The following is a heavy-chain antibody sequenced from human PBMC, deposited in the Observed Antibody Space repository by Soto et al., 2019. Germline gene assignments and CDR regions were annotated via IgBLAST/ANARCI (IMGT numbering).Heavy chain of an antibody. CDR2: IKEDGSLK. CDR3: VRDSYTAHWHTAGEDY. CDR1: GFYITNYW. V-gene: IGHV3-7*01. D-gene: IGHD2-2*02. Sequence: DVQLVESGGGLVQPGGSLRLSCAASGFYITNYWMTWGRQAPGKGPEWVANIKEDGSLKFYVDSVRGRFTISRDNAKNSVYLGMSRLRAEDTAVYYCVRDSYTAHWHTAGEDYWGQGTLVTVSS. J-gene: IGHJ4*02.